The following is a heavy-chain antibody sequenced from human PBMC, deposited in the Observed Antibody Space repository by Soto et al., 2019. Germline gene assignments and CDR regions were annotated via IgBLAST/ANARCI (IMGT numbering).Heavy chain of an antibody. J-gene: IGHJ6*02. CDR3: ARHNYDSSGYYHYYYGMDV. Sequence: SETLSLTCAVYGASGGSFSGYYCCWIRQPPGKGLEWIGEINHSGSTNYNPSLKSRVTISVDTSKNQFSLKLSSVTAAVTAVYYCARHNYDSSGYYHYYYGMDVWGQGTTVT. CDR1: GASGGSFSGYY. CDR2: INHSGST. V-gene: IGHV4-34*01. D-gene: IGHD3-22*01.